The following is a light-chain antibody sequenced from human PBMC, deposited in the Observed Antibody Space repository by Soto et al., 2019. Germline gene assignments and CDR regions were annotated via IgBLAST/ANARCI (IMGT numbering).Light chain of an antibody. J-gene: IGLJ3*02. CDR2: LNSDGSH. CDR1: SGHSSYA. CDR3: QTWGTGWV. Sequence: QPVLTQSPSASASLGASVKLTCTLSSGHSSYAIAWHQQQPEKGPRYLMKLNSDGSHSKGDGIPDRLSGSSSGAERYLTISSLQSEDEADYYCQTWGTGWVFGGGTKVTVL. V-gene: IGLV4-69*01.